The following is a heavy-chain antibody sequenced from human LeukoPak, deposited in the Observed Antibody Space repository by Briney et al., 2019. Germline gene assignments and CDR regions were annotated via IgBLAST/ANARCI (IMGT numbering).Heavy chain of an antibody. CDR2: VSGSGGTT. Sequence: GGSLRLSCAASGFPFSSYAMSWVRQAPGRALEWVSAVSGSGGTTYYADSVKGRFTISIDNSKNTLYLQMNSLRAEDTAVYYCAKSDYYDSSGHPSSFEYWGQGTLVTVSS. CDR3: AKSDYYDSSGHPSSFEY. CDR1: GFPFSSYA. J-gene: IGHJ4*02. D-gene: IGHD3-22*01. V-gene: IGHV3-23*01.